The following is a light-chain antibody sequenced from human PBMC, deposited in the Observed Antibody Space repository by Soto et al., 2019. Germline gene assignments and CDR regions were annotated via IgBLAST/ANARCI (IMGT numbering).Light chain of an antibody. Sequence: DIQMTQSPSSLSASEGDRVTITCQSSHDVSRILNWFQQKPGEAPQLLIYDASNLERGVPSRFSGSGSGTDFTLTISSLQPEDVATYYCQQYNSMLSFGGGTEVEIK. CDR1: HDVSRI. CDR3: QQYNSMLS. V-gene: IGKV1-33*01. J-gene: IGKJ4*01. CDR2: DAS.